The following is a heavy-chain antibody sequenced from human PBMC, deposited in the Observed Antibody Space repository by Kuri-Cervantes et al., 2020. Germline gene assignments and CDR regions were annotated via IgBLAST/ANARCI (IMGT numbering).Heavy chain of an antibody. Sequence: GGSLRLSCAASGFTFSSYEMHWVRQAPGKGLEWVAVIWYDGSNKYYADSVKGRFTISRDNSKNTLYLQLNGLRAEDTAVYYCAKDSRWACEYWGQGTLVTVSS. CDR3: AKDSRWACEY. V-gene: IGHV3-30*02. CDR1: GFTFSSYE. J-gene: IGHJ4*02. D-gene: IGHD4-23*01. CDR2: IWYDGSNK.